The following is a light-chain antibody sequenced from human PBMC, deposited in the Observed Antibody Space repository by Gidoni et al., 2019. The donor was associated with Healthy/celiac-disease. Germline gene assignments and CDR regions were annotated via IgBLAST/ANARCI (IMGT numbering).Light chain of an antibody. CDR1: SSHVGGYNH. Sequence: QSALTQPASVSGSPGQSITISCTGTSSHVGGYNHVSWYQQHPGKAPKLMIYDVSNRPSGVSNRFSGSKSGNTASLTISGLQAEDEADYYCSSYTSSSTLGVFGTGTKVTVL. CDR3: SSYTSSSTLGV. CDR2: DVS. J-gene: IGLJ1*01. V-gene: IGLV2-14*03.